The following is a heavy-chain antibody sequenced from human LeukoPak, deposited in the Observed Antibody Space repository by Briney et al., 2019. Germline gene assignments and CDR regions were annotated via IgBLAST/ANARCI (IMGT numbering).Heavy chain of an antibody. Sequence: TQSGPTLVNPTQTLTLTCTFSGFSLSTTGMCVGWIRQPPGKALEWLGLIYWDDDKRYSPSLKNRLTITKDTSKNQVVLTMTNMDPVDTATYYCAHAYYYDGSHYSSPIYWGQGTLVTVSS. D-gene: IGHD3-22*01. J-gene: IGHJ4*02. CDR1: GFSLSTTGMC. CDR3: AHAYYYDGSHYSSPIY. V-gene: IGHV2-5*02. CDR2: IYWDDDK.